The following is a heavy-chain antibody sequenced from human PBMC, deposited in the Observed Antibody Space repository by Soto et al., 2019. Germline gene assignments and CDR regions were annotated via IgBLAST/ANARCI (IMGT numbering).Heavy chain of an antibody. V-gene: IGHV4-4*02. CDR3: ARYSSNWFQTEGMDV. J-gene: IGHJ6*02. CDR2: IYHNGRS. Sequence: LSLTCGVSGGSISSINWWSWVRQTPGKGLEWIGDIYHNGRSNYNPSLKSRVTLSIDKSKNQFFLNLTTVTAADTAVYYCARYSSNWFQTEGMDVWGQGTTVTVSS. D-gene: IGHD6-13*01. CDR1: GGSISSINW.